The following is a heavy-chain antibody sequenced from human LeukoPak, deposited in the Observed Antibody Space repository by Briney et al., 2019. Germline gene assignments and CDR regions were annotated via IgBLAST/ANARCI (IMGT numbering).Heavy chain of an antibody. CDR3: ARVKRYCSSTSCPLDY. V-gene: IGHV4-34*01. Sequence: SETLSLTCTVSGGSISSYYWSWICQPPGKGLEWIGEINHSGSTNYNPSLKSRVTISVDTSKNQFSLKLSSVTAADTAVYYCARVKRYCSSTSCPLDYWGQGTLVTVSS. J-gene: IGHJ4*02. CDR1: GGSISSYY. D-gene: IGHD2-2*01. CDR2: INHSGST.